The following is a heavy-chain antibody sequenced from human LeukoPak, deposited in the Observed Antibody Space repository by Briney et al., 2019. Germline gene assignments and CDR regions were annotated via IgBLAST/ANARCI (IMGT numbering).Heavy chain of an antibody. CDR2: INGDGSST. D-gene: IGHD7-27*01. Sequence: PGGSLRLSCAASGFTFSRHWMHWVRQVPGKGLVWVSRINGDGSSTNYADSVKGRVTISRDNAKNTLFLQMNSLRAEDAAVYYCARDSLGWTHDYWGPGTLVTVSS. J-gene: IGHJ4*02. V-gene: IGHV3-74*01. CDR3: ARDSLGWTHDY. CDR1: GFTFSRHW.